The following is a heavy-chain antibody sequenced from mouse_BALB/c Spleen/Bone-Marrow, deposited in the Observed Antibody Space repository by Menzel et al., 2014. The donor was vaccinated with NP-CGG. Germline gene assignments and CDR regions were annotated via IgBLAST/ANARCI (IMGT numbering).Heavy chain of an antibody. Sequence: EVKVVESGTVLARPGAAVKMSCKASGYTFSNYWMHWVKQRPGQGLEWIGTIYPGNSDTTYNQKFKGKATLTAVTSTSPAYMELSSLTNEDSAVYYCTTLARNKFDYWGQGTTLTVSS. V-gene: IGHV1-5*01. CDR3: TTLARNKFDY. CDR1: GYTFSNYW. J-gene: IGHJ2*01. D-gene: IGHD3-1*01. CDR2: IYPGNSDT.